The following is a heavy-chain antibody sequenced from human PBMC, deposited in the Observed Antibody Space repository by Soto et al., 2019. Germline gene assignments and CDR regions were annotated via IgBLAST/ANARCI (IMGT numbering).Heavy chain of an antibody. D-gene: IGHD2-21*02. CDR1: GYTFTSYG. J-gene: IGHJ4*02. CDR2: ISAYNGNT. CDR3: ARALRGDCYGSDTYDGGE. V-gene: IGHV1-18*04. Sequence: DSVQVSCKASGYTFTSYGISWVRQAPGQGLEWMGWISAYNGNTNYAQKLQGRVTMTTDTSTSTAYMELRSLRSDDTAVYYCARALRGDCYGSDTYDGGEWGRGKLV.